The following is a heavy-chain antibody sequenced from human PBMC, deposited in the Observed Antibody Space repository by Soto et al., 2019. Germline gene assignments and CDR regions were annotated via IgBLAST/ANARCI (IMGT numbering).Heavy chain of an antibody. CDR3: ARSRYNWSEMGWFDP. CDR2: IIPIFGTA. J-gene: IGHJ5*02. V-gene: IGHV1-69*01. Sequence: QVQLVQSGAEVKKPGSSVKVSCKASGGTFSNYAITWVRQAPGQGLEWMGGIIPIFGTANYAQNFQGRVTITPDDSTSTAYMAWSSLRSDDTAVYYCARSRYNWSEMGWFDPWGQGTLVTVSS. CDR1: GGTFSNYA. D-gene: IGHD1-20*01.